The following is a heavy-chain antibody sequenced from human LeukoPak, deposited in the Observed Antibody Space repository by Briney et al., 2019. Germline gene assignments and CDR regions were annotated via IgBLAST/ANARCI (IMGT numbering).Heavy chain of an antibody. CDR3: ARESRYSSGWYG. CDR1: GGTFSSYA. CDR2: IIPIFGTA. D-gene: IGHD6-19*01. Sequence: ASVTVSCTASGGTFSSYAISWVRQAPGQGLEWMGGIIPIFGTANYAQKFQGRVTITADESTSTAYMELSSLRSEDTAVYYCARESRYSSGWYGWGQGTLVTVSS. V-gene: IGHV1-69*01. J-gene: IGHJ4*02.